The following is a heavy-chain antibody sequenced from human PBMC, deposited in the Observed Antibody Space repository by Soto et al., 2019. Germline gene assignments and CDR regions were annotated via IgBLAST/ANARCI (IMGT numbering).Heavy chain of an antibody. J-gene: IGHJ5*02. CDR1: GGSISSSSYY. Sequence: QLQLQESGPGLAKPSETLSLTCTVSGGSISSSSYYWGWIRQPPGKGLEWIGSIYYSGSTYYNPSLKSRVTISVDTSKNQFSLKLSSVTAADTAVYYCARHGAARPGFWFDPWGQGTLVTVSS. CDR2: IYYSGST. D-gene: IGHD6-6*01. V-gene: IGHV4-39*01. CDR3: ARHGAARPGFWFDP.